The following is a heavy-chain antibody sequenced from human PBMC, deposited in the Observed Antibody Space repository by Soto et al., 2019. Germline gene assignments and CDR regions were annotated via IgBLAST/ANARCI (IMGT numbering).Heavy chain of an antibody. Sequence: SETLSLTCTVSGGSISSSSYYWGWIRQPPGKGLEWIGSIYYSGSTYYNPSLKSRVTISVDTSKNQFSLKLSSVTAADTAVYYCARHISGCDYLSLFDYWGQGTLVTVSS. CDR1: GGSISSSSYY. CDR2: IYYSGST. D-gene: IGHD5-12*01. CDR3: ARHISGCDYLSLFDY. J-gene: IGHJ4*01. V-gene: IGHV4-39*01.